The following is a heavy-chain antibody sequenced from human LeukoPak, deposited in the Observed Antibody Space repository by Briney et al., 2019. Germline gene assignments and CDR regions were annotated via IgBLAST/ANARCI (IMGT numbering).Heavy chain of an antibody. CDR3: AKDRRGPHYFDY. CDR2: IRYDGSNK. J-gene: IGHJ4*02. Sequence: GGSLRLSCAASGFTFSSYGMHWVRQAPGKGQEWVAFIRYDGSNKYYADSVKGRFTISRDNSKNTLYLQMNSLRAEDTAVYYCAKDRRGPHYFDYWGQGTLVTVSS. D-gene: IGHD5-12*01. V-gene: IGHV3-30*02. CDR1: GFTFSSYG.